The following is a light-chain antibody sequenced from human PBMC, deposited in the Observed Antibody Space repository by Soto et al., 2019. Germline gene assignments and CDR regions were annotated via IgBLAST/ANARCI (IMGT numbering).Light chain of an antibody. V-gene: IGKV3-11*01. CDR2: DAS. CDR3: QQYGSSRT. CDR1: QSVTSF. Sequence: EIVLSQSPATLSLSPGERATLSCRASQSVTSFLAWYQQKPGQAPRLLIYDASHRTAGIPARFSGSGSGTDFTLTISSLAPEDFAVYYCQQYGSSRTFGQGTKVDIK. J-gene: IGKJ1*01.